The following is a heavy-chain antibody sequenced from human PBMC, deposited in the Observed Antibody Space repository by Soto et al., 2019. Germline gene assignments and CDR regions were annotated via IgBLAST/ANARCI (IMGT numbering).Heavy chain of an antibody. CDR3: AREVDYDFWSGSIGIDY. CDR2: ISSSSSTI. V-gene: IGHV3-48*01. D-gene: IGHD3-3*01. Sequence: GGSLRLSCAASGFTFSSYSMNWVRQAPGKGLEWVSYISSSSSTIYYADSVKGRFTISRDNAKNSLYLQMNSLRAEDTAVYYCAREVDYDFWSGSIGIDYWGQGTLVTVSS. J-gene: IGHJ4*02. CDR1: GFTFSSYS.